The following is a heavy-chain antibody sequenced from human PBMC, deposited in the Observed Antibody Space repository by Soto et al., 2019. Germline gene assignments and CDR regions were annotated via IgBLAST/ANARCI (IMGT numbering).Heavy chain of an antibody. D-gene: IGHD2-2*01. J-gene: IGHJ6*02. CDR1: GGTFSSYA. V-gene: IGHV1-69*13. CDR3: ARDGLSYPNPGDYYYYGMDV. Sequence: SVKVSCKASGGTFSSYAISWVRQAPGQGLERMGGIIPIFGTANYAQKFQGRVTITADESASTAYMELSSLRSEDTAVYYCARDGLSYPNPGDYYYYGMDVWGQGTTVTVSS. CDR2: IIPIFGTA.